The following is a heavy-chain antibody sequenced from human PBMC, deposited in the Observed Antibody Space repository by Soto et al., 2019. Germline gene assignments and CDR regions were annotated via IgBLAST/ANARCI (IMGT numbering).Heavy chain of an antibody. CDR1: GGSINSGNHF. J-gene: IGHJ5*02. D-gene: IGHD3-9*01. V-gene: IGHV4-30-4*01. CDR3: ARVLTSAPNWFDP. Sequence: PSETLSLTCTASGGSINSGNHFWSWIRQPPGKGLEWIGYIYYSGSAYYNPSLKSRLTISLDTSKNQFSLNLNSVTAADTAVYYCARVLTSAPNWFDPWGQGALVTVSS. CDR2: IYYSGSA.